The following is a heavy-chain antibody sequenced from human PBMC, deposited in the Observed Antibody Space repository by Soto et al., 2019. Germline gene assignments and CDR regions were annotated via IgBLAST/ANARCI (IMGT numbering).Heavy chain of an antibody. V-gene: IGHV1-46*03. J-gene: IGHJ4*02. CDR1: GYTFTSYY. D-gene: IGHD3-10*01. CDR2: INPSGGST. Sequence: GASVKVSCKASGYTFTSYYMHWVRQAPGQGLEWMGIINPSGGSTSYAQKFQGRVTMTRDTSTSTVYMELSSLRSEDTAENYCALSVMVRGVYGEIDYWGQGTLVTVSS. CDR3: ALSVMVRGVYGEIDY.